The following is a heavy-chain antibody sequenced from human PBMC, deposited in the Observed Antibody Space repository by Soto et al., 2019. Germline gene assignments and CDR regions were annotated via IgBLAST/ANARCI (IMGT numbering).Heavy chain of an antibody. CDR2: IRSKANSYAT. D-gene: IGHD2-15*01. CDR1: GFTFSGSA. V-gene: IGHV3-73*01. Sequence: GGSLRISCAASGFTFSGSAMHWVRQASGKGLEWVGRIRSKANSYATANAASVKGRFTISRGDSKKTAYLQLNSVKTEDTAVYYCTSVGYCSGGSCYSGVAEYDAFDIWGQGTMVTVSS. CDR3: TSVGYCSGGSCYSGVAEYDAFDI. J-gene: IGHJ3*02.